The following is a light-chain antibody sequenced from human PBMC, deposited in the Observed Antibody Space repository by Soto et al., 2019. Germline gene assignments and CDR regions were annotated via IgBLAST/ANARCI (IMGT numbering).Light chain of an antibody. Sequence: IVMTQSPATLSVSPGERATLSCGASQSVSSNLAWYQQKPGQTPKLLIYVASTRATGIPARFSGSGSGTEFTLTISSLQSEDFAVYYCQQYNVWPLTFGGGTKVEFK. CDR3: QQYNVWPLT. CDR2: VAS. V-gene: IGKV3-15*01. CDR1: QSVSSN. J-gene: IGKJ4*01.